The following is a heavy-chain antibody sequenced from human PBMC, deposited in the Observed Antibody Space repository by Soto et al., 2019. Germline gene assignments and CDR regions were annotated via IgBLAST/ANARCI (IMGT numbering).Heavy chain of an antibody. Sequence: GGSLRLSCAASGFTFSSYTMHWVRQAPGKVLEWVAGISYDGSSKYFADSGKGRFTISRDNSNRTLYLQMNRLRAEDRAVYYCARARDGYNYLDYWGQGTLVTVSS. CDR1: GFTFSSYT. CDR3: ARARDGYNYLDY. V-gene: IGHV3-30-3*01. J-gene: IGHJ4*02. D-gene: IGHD5-12*01. CDR2: ISYDGSSK.